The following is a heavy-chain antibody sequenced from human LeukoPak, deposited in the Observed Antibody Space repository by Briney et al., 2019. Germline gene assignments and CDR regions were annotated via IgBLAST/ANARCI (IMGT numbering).Heavy chain of an antibody. J-gene: IGHJ4*02. CDR2: ISGSAANT. D-gene: IGHD3-10*01. Sequence: PGGSLRLSCATSGFRFSNYAMSWVRQAPGKGLEWVSVISGSAANTYYADSVKGRFTVSRDNSKNTLYLQVNSLRAEDTAVYYCAKNRPITVVRGVGMFDYWGQGTLVTVSS. CDR1: GFRFSNYA. V-gene: IGHV3-23*01. CDR3: AKNRPITVVRGVGMFDY.